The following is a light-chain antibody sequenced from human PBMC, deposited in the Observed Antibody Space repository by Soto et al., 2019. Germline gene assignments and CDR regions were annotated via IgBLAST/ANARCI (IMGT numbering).Light chain of an antibody. CDR1: QSVGSDY. CDR2: GAS. V-gene: IGKV3-20*01. Sequence: VLTQSPDTLSLSPGERATLSCRASQSVGSDYLAWYQQKPGQAPRLLIYGASSRATGIPDRFSGSGSGTDFTLTISRLEPEDFAVYYCQQYGSSGTFGQGTKVDIK. CDR3: QQYGSSGT. J-gene: IGKJ1*01.